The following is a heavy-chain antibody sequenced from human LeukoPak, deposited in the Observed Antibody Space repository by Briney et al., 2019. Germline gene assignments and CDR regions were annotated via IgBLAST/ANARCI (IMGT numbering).Heavy chain of an antibody. CDR2: IYYSGST. V-gene: IGHV4-31*03. CDR1: GGSISSGGYY. D-gene: IGHD3-10*01. CDR3: ARSDYYGSGSYWDY. Sequence: SETLSLTCTVSGGSISSGGYYWSWIRQHPGTGLEWIGYIYYSGSTYYNPSLKSRVTISVDTSKNQFSLKLSSVTAADTAVYYCARSDYYGSGSYWDYWGQGTLVTVSS. J-gene: IGHJ4*02.